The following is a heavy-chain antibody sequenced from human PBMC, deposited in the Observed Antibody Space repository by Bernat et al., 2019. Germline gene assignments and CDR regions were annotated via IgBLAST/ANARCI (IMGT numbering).Heavy chain of an antibody. CDR3: VRALYSSGWGC. Sequence: EVQLVESGGGLIQPGGSLRLSCAASGFTVSSGYMSWVRQAPGKGLQWVSVINTGGSTYYADSVKGRFTISRDSSKNTLYLQMNSLRAEDTAVYYCVRALYSSGWGCWGQGTLVTVSS. V-gene: IGHV3-53*01. D-gene: IGHD6-19*01. J-gene: IGHJ4*02. CDR1: GFTVSSGY. CDR2: INTGGST.